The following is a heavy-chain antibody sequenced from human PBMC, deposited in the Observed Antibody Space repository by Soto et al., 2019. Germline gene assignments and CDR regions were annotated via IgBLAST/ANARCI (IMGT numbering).Heavy chain of an antibody. J-gene: IGHJ4*02. D-gene: IGHD6-13*01. Sequence: PGGSLRLSCAASGFTFSTYTMNWVRQAPGKGLEWVSYISSSGSTIYYADSVKGRFTISRDNAKNSLYLQMNSLRAEDTAVYYCARGLIAAADDDYFDYWGQGTLVTVSS. CDR1: GFTFSTYT. CDR3: ARGLIAAADDDYFDY. CDR2: ISSSGSTI. V-gene: IGHV3-48*04.